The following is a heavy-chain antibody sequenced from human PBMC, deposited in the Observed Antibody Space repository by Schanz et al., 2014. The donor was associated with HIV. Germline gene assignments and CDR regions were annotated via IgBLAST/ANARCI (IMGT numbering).Heavy chain of an antibody. V-gene: IGHV3-30-3*01. D-gene: IGHD3-22*01. CDR2: ISYDGSNK. CDR3: AKGRGTYSSGYYDPPDY. Sequence: QVQLVESGGGVVQPGRSLRLSCAVSGFTFSNYAMHWVRQAPGKGREWVAVISYDGSNKYYADSVKGRFTISRDNSKSTLYLQMSSLRVEDTAVYYCAKGRGTYSSGYYDPPDYWGQGTLVTVSS. J-gene: IGHJ4*02. CDR1: GFTFSNYA.